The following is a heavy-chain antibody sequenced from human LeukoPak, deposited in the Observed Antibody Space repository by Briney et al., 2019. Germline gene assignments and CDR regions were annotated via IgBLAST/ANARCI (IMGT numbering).Heavy chain of an antibody. V-gene: IGHV1-46*01. Sequence: ASVKVSCKASGYAFTSYHIHWMRQAPGQGLGWMGIIIPRSGSTTYAQKFQGRVTMTRDTSTSTVYMELSSLTSDDTAVYFCARSDYNDYRGLGFWGQGTLVTVSS. D-gene: IGHD4-11*01. CDR2: IIPRSGST. CDR3: ARSDYNDYRGLGF. CDR1: GYAFTSYH. J-gene: IGHJ4*02.